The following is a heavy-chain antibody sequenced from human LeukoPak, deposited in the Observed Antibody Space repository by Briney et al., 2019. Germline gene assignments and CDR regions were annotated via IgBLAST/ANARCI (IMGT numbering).Heavy chain of an antibody. D-gene: IGHD7-27*01. CDR2: INSDGRST. Sequence: PGESLRLSCAASGFTFSSYWMHWVRQAPGKGLVCFSRINSDGRSTSYAHSVKGRYTISRDNATNTLYLQMDSLRAEDTAVYYCARDPGRNNWFDPWGQGTLVTVSS. J-gene: IGHJ5*02. CDR1: GFTFSSYW. CDR3: ARDPGRNNWFDP. V-gene: IGHV3-74*01.